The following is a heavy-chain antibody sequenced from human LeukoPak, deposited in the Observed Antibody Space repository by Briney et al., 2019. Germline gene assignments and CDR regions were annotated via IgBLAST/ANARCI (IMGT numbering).Heavy chain of an antibody. CDR2: ISYSGST. CDR1: GGSISSRPYY. Sequence: PSETLSLTCTVSGGSISSRPYYWGWVRQPPGKGLEWIGSISYSGSTYYNPSLKSRVTISADTSKNHFSLRLSSVTAADTAVYCCATLEIGDYYFDYWGQGTLVTVSS. CDR3: ATLEIGDYYFDY. D-gene: IGHD3-16*01. J-gene: IGHJ4*02. V-gene: IGHV4-39*01.